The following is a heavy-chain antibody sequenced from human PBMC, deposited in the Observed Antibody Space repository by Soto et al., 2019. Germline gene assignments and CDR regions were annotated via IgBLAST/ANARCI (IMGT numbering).Heavy chain of an antibody. CDR3: ARDLWNDNYYYYGMDV. CDR2: ISAYNGNT. J-gene: IGHJ6*02. D-gene: IGHD1-1*01. V-gene: IGHV1-18*01. CDR1: GYTFTSYG. Sequence: ASVKVSCKASGYTFTSYGISWVRQAPGQGLEWMGWISAYNGNTNYAQKLQGRVTMTTDTSTSTAYMELRSLRSEDTAVYYCARDLWNDNYYYYGMDVWGQGTTVTVSS.